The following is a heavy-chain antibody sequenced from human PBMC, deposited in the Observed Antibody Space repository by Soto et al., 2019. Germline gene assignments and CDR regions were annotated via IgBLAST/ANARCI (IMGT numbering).Heavy chain of an antibody. CDR3: ARDRFFYSYSFDT. CDR2: ISYDGGDI. J-gene: IGHJ4*02. Sequence: QVQLVESGGGVVQPGRSLSLSCAASGFTFTAFAIHWVRQAPGKGLEWVAIISYDGGDIHFADSVKGRLTISRDNSKNTVYLHMNSLRPDAAAVYYCARDRFFYSYSFDTWGQRTLVTVSS. V-gene: IGHV3-30-3*01. CDR1: GFTFTAFA. D-gene: IGHD3-3*01.